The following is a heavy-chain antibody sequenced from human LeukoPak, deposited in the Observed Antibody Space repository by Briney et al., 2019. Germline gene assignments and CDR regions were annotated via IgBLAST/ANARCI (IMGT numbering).Heavy chain of an antibody. V-gene: IGHV3-48*02. D-gene: IGHD2-15*01. CDR2: ISSSRRTI. CDR3: ARDVGWAFDY. J-gene: IGHJ4*02. CDR1: GFTFSSYS. Sequence: GGSLRFSCVVYGFTFSSYSMNWVRQAPGKGLEWVSYISSSRRTIYYADSVKGRFTISRDNAKNSLSLQMDSLRDEDTAIYYCARDVGWAFDYWGQGMLVTVSS.